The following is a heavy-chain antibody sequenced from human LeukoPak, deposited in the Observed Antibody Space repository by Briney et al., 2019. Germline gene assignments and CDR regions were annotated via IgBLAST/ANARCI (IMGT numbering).Heavy chain of an antibody. CDR3: AKPLRSGSPRAGVGSDY. Sequence: ASVKVSCKASGYTFTGYYMHWARQAPGQGLEWMGWINPNSGGTNYAQKFQGRVTMTRDTSISTAYMELSRLRSDDTAVYYCAKPLRSGSPRAGVGSDYWGQGTLVTVSS. J-gene: IGHJ4*02. V-gene: IGHV1-2*02. CDR1: GYTFTGYY. D-gene: IGHD1-26*01. CDR2: INPNSGGT.